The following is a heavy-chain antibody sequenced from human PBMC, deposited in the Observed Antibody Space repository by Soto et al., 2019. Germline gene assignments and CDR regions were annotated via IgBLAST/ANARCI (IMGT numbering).Heavy chain of an antibody. Sequence: GGSLRLSCAASGLTFSDYWMYWVRQAPGKGLVWVSRIKTDGSCTYYADSVEGRFTICRDNAKNTLYLQMSSLRAEETAVYYCGRAGYYYAVDFWGQGTTVTVSS. CDR1: GLTFSDYW. CDR2: IKTDGSCT. V-gene: IGHV3-74*01. J-gene: IGHJ6*02. CDR3: GRAGYYYAVDF.